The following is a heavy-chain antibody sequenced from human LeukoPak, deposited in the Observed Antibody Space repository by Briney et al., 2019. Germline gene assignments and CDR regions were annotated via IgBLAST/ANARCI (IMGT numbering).Heavy chain of an antibody. CDR1: GFTFSSYG. Sequence: PGGSLRLSRAASGFTFSSYGMHWVRQAPGKGLEWVAVIWYDGSNKYYADSVKGRFTISRDNSKNTLYLQMNSLRAEDTAVYYCARGAHQLPKDAFDIWGQGTMVTVSS. CDR3: ARGAHQLPKDAFDI. D-gene: IGHD2-2*01. CDR2: IWYDGSNK. V-gene: IGHV3-33*01. J-gene: IGHJ3*02.